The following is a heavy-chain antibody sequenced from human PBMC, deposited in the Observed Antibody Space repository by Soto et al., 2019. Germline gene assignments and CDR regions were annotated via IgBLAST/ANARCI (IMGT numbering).Heavy chain of an antibody. CDR1: GFTFSRYW. CDR2: INEAGSET. J-gene: IGHJ6*02. CDR3: AREQITVTTVIYYYGMDA. V-gene: IGHV3-7*03. Sequence: VQLVESGGGLVQPGGSLRLSCAASGFTFSRYWMTWVRQAPGKGLEWVANINEAGSETQYKDSVKGRFTISRDNARSSLFLQMKSLRAEDTAVYYCAREQITVTTVIYYYGMDAWGQGTTVTVSS. D-gene: IGHD4-4*01.